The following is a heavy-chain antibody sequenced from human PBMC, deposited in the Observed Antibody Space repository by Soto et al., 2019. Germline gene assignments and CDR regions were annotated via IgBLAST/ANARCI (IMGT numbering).Heavy chain of an antibody. CDR2: ISSSSSYI. D-gene: IGHD6-13*01. V-gene: IGHV3-21*01. CDR1: GFTFSSYS. Sequence: PGGSLRLSCAASGFTFSSYSMNWVRQAPGQGLEWVSSISSSSSYIYYADSVKGRFTISRDNAKNSLYLQMNSLRAEDTAVYYCARAYSSSWYYYYYGMDVWGQGTTVTVSS. J-gene: IGHJ6*02. CDR3: ARAYSSSWYYYYYGMDV.